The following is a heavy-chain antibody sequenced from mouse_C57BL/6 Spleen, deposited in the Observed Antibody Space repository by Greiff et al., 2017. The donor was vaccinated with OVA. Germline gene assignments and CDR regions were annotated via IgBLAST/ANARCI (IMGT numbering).Heavy chain of an antibody. Sequence: VKLQESGAELVRPGASVTLSCKASGYTFTDYEMHWVKQTPVHGLEWIGAIDPETGGTAYNQKFKGKAILTADKSSSTAYMELRSLTSEDSAVYYCSYYSNYGAMDYWGQGTSVTVSS. J-gene: IGHJ4*01. CDR2: IDPETGGT. D-gene: IGHD2-5*01. CDR1: GYTFTDYE. V-gene: IGHV1-15*01. CDR3: SYYSNYGAMDY.